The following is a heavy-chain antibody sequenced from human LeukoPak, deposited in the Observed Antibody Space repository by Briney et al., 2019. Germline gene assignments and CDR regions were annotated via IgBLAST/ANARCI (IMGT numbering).Heavy chain of an antibody. J-gene: IGHJ4*02. CDR3: ARAHNWKYGTFDY. CDR2: LSGSGSNT. Sequence: GGSLRLSCEASGLNSVNYGMSWVRQAPGQGLEWVSGLSGSGSNTYYSDSVKGRFIVSRDNSKNMMYLQMNSLRVEDTAIYYCARAHNWKYGTFDYWGQGTLVTVSS. CDR1: GLNSVNYG. V-gene: IGHV3-23*01. D-gene: IGHD1-20*01.